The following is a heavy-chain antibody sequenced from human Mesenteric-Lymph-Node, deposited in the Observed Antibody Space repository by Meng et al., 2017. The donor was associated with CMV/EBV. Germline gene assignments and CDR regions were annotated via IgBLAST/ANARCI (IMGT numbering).Heavy chain of an antibody. V-gene: IGHV4-59*01. D-gene: IGHD3-10*01. J-gene: IGHJ5*02. CDR2: ISYSGYT. CDR1: VGSIRTYY. Sequence: VSVGSIRTYYWSWIRQPPGKGLEWIGYISYSGYTHYNPSLKSRVTMSVDTPKNQFSLKLTSVTAADTAVYYCAREITMVRGLSWFDPWGQGTLVTVSS. CDR3: AREITMVRGLSWFDP.